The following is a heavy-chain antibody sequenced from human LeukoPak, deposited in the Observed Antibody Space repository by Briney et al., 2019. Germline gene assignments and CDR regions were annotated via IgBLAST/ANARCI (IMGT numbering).Heavy chain of an antibody. J-gene: IGHJ4*02. CDR2: INHSGST. Sequence: SETLSLTCAVYGGSFSGYYWSWIRQPPGKGLEWIGEINHSGSTNYNPSLKSRVTISVDTSKNQFSLKLSSVTAADTAVYYRASLSGSRLYKMLGYWGQGTLVTVSS. CDR1: GGSFSGYY. D-gene: IGHD2/OR15-2a*01. V-gene: IGHV4-34*01. CDR3: ASLSGSRLYKMLGY.